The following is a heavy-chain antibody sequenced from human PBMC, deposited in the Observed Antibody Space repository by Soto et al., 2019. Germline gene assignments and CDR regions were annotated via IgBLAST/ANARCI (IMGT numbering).Heavy chain of an antibody. J-gene: IGHJ6*02. CDR1: GGTFSSYA. Sequence: SVKVSCKASGGTFSSYAISWVRQAPGQGLEWMGGIIPIFGTANYAQKFQGRVTITADESTSTAYMELSSLRSEDTAVYYCARDYNWNYDYYYYGMDVWGQGTTVTVSS. D-gene: IGHD1-7*01. V-gene: IGHV1-69*13. CDR3: ARDYNWNYDYYYYGMDV. CDR2: IIPIFGTA.